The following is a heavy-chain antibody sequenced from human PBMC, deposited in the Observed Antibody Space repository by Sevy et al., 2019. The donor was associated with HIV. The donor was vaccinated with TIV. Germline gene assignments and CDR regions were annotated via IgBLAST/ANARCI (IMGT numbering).Heavy chain of an antibody. CDR3: ARWLTGDHGGPWHIIY. V-gene: IGHV5-51*03. J-gene: IGHJ4*02. Sequence: TQGESLKISCKGSGYSFTSYWIGWVRQMPGKGLEWMGIIYPGDSDTRYSPSFQGQVTISADKSISTAYLQWSSLKASDTAMYYCARWLTGDHGGPWHIIYWGQGTLVTVSS. CDR2: IYPGDSDT. D-gene: IGHD7-27*01. CDR1: GYSFTSYW.